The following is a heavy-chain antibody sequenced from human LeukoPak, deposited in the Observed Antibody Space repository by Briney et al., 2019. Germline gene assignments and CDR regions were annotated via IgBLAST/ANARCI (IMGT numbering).Heavy chain of an antibody. Sequence: SVKVSCKASGGTFSSYFISWVRQAPGQGLEWMGGIIAIFGTANYAQKFQGRVTITADKSTSTAYMELSSLRSEDTAVYYCARDGGSSSWEDEHSALFPYMDVWGKGATVTVSS. V-gene: IGHV1-69*06. CDR1: GGTFSSYF. D-gene: IGHD6-13*01. CDR2: IIAIFGTA. CDR3: ARDGGSSSWEDEHSALFPYMDV. J-gene: IGHJ6*03.